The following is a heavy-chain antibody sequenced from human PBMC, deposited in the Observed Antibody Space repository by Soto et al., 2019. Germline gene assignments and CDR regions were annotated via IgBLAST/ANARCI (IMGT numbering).Heavy chain of an antibody. CDR1: GFTFSSYG. V-gene: IGHV3-33*01. CDR2: IWYDGSNK. D-gene: IGHD3-16*01. Sequence: QVQLVESGGGVVQPGRSLRLSCAASGFTFSSYGMHWVRQAPGKGLEWVAVIWYDGSNKYYADSVKGRFTISRDNSKNTLYLQRSSLRAEDAAVYYCARDEMITLGGANWFDPWGQGTLVTVSS. J-gene: IGHJ5*02. CDR3: ARDEMITLGGANWFDP.